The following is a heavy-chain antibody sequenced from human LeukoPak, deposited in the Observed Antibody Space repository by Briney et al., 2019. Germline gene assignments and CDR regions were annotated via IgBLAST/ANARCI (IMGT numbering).Heavy chain of an antibody. V-gene: IGHV4-59*01. CDR2: IYYSGST. J-gene: IGHJ5*02. D-gene: IGHD3-10*01. CDR1: GGSISTYY. Sequence: KPSETLSLTCTVSGGSISTYYWSWIRQPPGKGLEWIGYIYYSGSTNYNPSLKSRVTISVDTSKNQFSLKLSSVTAADTAVYYCARDRSPRGPHRFDPWGQGTLVTVSS. CDR3: ARDRSPRGPHRFDP.